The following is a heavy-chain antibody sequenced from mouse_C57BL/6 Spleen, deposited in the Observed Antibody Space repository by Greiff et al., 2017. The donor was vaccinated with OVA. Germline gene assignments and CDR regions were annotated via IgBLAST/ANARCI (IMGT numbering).Heavy chain of an antibody. Sequence: QVQLQQPGAELVKPGASVKLSCKASGYTFTSYWMPWVKQRPGQGLEWIGMIRPNSGSTNYNEKFKSKATLPVAKSSSTAYIQLSSLTSEDSAVDDWSPHYDCAGEAMDYWGQGTSVTVSS. D-gene: IGHD2-4*01. CDR3: SPHYDCAGEAMDY. CDR2: IRPNSGST. CDR1: GYTFTSYW. J-gene: IGHJ4*01. V-gene: IGHV1-64*01.